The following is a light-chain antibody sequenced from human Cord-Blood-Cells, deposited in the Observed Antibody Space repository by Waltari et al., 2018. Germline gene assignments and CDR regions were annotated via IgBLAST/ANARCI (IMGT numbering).Light chain of an antibody. CDR2: KDS. Sequence: SYELTQPPSVSVSPGQTARITCSGDALPKQYAYWYQQKPGQAPVLVIYKDSERPPGIPGRFSGSSSGTTVTLTISGVQAEDEADYYCQSADSSGTYVVFGGGTKLTVL. CDR1: ALPKQY. J-gene: IGLJ2*01. CDR3: QSADSSGTYVV. V-gene: IGLV3-25*03.